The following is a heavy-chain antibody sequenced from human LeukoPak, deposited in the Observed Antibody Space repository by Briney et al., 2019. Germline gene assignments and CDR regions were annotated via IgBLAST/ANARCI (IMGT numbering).Heavy chain of an antibody. Sequence: SETLSLTCRASGVSISFYYWSWIRQSPGKGLDCISFISYSGSTYYNPSLKSRVTISVDTSTNQFSLKVNSVTAADKALYYCARADGRGYIYGVPMYFDSWRQGTLVTVSS. J-gene: IGHJ4*02. CDR2: ISYSGST. CDR3: ARADGRGYIYGVPMYFDS. CDR1: GVSISFYY. V-gene: IGHV4-59*01. D-gene: IGHD5-18*01.